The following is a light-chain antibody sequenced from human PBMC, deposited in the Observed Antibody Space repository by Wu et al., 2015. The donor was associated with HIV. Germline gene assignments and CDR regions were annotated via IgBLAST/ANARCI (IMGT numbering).Light chain of an antibody. V-gene: IGKV3-20*01. J-gene: IGKJ1*01. CDR2: ETF. CDR3: QQYGSSPWT. CDR1: QSVIDNY. Sequence: EIVLTQSPGTLSLSPGERATLSCRTSQSVIDNYLAWYQQKPGQAPRLLIYETFKRATGIPDRFSGSGSGTDFTLIISRLEPEDFALYSCQQYGSSPWTFGQGTQVEIK.